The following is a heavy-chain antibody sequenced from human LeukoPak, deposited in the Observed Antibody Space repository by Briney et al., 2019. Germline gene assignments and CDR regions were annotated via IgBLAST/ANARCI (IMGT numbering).Heavy chain of an antibody. J-gene: IGHJ5*02. V-gene: IGHV4-59*01. D-gene: IGHD6-6*01. CDR2: IYYSGST. CDR3: ARVVVRNWFDP. CDR1: GGSISSYY. Sequence: SETLSLTCTVPGGSISSYYWSWIRQPPGKGLEWIGYIYYSGSTNYNPSLKSRVTISVDTSKNQFSLKLSSVTAADTAVYYCARVVVRNWFDPWGQGTPVTVSS.